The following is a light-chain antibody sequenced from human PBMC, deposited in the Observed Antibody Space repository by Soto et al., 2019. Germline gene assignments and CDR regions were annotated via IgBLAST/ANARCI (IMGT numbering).Light chain of an antibody. Sequence: QSALSHPPSASWSPGQSVTISCTGTSSDVGSYDYVSWYQQHPGKAPKLMIYEVSKRPSWVPDRFSGSKSGNTASLTVSGLQAEDEADYYCSSYGGTKHFVFGTGTKVTVL. J-gene: IGLJ1*01. V-gene: IGLV2-8*01. CDR3: SSYGGTKHFV. CDR1: SSDVGSYDY. CDR2: EVS.